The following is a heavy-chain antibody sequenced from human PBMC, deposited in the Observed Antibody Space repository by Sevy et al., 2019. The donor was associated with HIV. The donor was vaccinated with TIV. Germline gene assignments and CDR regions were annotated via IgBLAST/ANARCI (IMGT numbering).Heavy chain of an antibody. V-gene: IGHV1-2*02. CDR2: IYPNSGDT. CDR3: ARGRREEWLLYPDY. J-gene: IGHJ4*02. Sequence: ASVKVSCKTSGYTFAAYYIHWVRQAPGQGLEWLGWIYPNSGDTSYAQKFQGRVTVTRVTSISTVYMELNRLRSDETAVYYCARGRREEWLLYPDYGGQGTLVTVSS. D-gene: IGHD3-3*01. CDR1: GYTFAAYY.